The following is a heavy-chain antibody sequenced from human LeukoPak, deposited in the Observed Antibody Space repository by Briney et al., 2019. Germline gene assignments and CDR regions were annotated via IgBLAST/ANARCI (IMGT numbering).Heavy chain of an antibody. D-gene: IGHD5-12*01. CDR2: IYTSGST. CDR1: GGSISSYY. V-gene: IGHV4-4*07. J-gene: IGHJ4*02. CDR3: ARQKGSGYDRYFDY. Sequence: SETLSLTCTVSGGSISSYYWSWIRQPAGKGPEWIGRIYTSGSTNYNPPLKSRVTMSVDTSKNQFSLKLSSVTAADTAVYYCARQKGSGYDRYFDYWGQGTLVTVSS.